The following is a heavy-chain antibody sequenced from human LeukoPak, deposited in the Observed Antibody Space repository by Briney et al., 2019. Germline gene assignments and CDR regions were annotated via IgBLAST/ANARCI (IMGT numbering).Heavy chain of an antibody. J-gene: IGHJ4*02. D-gene: IGHD3-10*01. V-gene: IGHV4-59*11. CDR3: ASRPADTTWYGVFDY. Sequence: SETLSLTCSVSGGSINSHYWSWIRQPPGRRLEWIGYIFNTGNTNYNPSLVSRVTMSVDTSRAQFFLRLSPVTAADTAIYYCASRPADTTWYGVFDYWSQGTLVTVSS. CDR2: IFNTGNT. CDR1: GGSINSHY.